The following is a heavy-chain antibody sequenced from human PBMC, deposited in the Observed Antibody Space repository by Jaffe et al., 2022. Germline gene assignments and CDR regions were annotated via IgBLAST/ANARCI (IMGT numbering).Heavy chain of an antibody. D-gene: IGHD3-10*01. Sequence: QVQLVQSGAEVKKPGSSVKVSCKASGGTFSSYAISWVRQAPGQGLEWMGGIIPIFGTANYAQKFQGRVTITTDESTSTAYMELSSLRSEDTAVYYCARGYYYGSGSQSIGMDVWGKGTTVTVSS. CDR3: ARGYYYGSGSQSIGMDV. CDR2: IIPIFGTA. CDR1: GGTFSSYA. J-gene: IGHJ6*04. V-gene: IGHV1-69*05.